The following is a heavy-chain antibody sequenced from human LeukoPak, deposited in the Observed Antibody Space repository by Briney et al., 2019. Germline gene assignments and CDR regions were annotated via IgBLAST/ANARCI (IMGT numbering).Heavy chain of an antibody. CDR1: GFTFDDYA. CDR2: ISWNSGSI. V-gene: IGHV3-9*03. CDR3: AKGIQYNWKGPFDY. Sequence: GGSLRLSCAASGFTFDDYAMHWVRQAPGKGLEWVSGISWNSGSIGYADSVKGRFTISRDNAKNSLYLQMNSLRAEDMALYYCAKGIQYNWKGPFDYWGQGTLVTVSS. D-gene: IGHD1-20*01. J-gene: IGHJ4*02.